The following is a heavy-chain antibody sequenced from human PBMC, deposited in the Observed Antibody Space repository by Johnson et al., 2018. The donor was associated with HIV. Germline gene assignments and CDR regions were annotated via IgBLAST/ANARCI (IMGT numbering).Heavy chain of an antibody. CDR2: ISYDGNNK. J-gene: IGHJ3*02. CDR1: GFTFSNYA. Sequence: VQLVESGGGVVQPGRSLRLSCAASGFTFSNYAMHWVRQAPGKGLEWVAVISYDGNNKYYADSVKGRFTISRDNSKNTLYLQMNSLRAEDTAVYYCAKSIAAAGTNAFDIWGQGTMVTVSS. V-gene: IGHV3-30*04. CDR3: AKSIAAAGTNAFDI. D-gene: IGHD6-13*01.